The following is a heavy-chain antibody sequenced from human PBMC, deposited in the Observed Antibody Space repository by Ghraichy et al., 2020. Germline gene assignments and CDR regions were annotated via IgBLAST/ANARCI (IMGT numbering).Heavy chain of an antibody. CDR1: GFTFSSYW. Sequence: GGSLRLSCAASGFTFSSYWMSWVRQAPGKGLEWVANIKQDESEKYYVDSVKGRFTISRDNAKNSVYLQMNSLRAGDTAVYYCARGGGGGNIRYFGAFDIWGHGTMVTVSS. CDR2: IKQDESEK. CDR3: ARGGGGGNIRYFGAFDI. D-gene: IGHD2/OR15-2a*01. V-gene: IGHV3-7*01. J-gene: IGHJ3*02.